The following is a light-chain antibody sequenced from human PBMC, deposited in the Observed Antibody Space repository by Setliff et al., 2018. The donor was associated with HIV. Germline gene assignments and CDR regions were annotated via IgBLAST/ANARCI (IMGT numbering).Light chain of an antibody. V-gene: IGLV2-14*01. J-gene: IGLJ1*01. CDR3: SSYTSSSTYV. CDR2: DVS. CDR1: SSDVGTYNY. Sequence: QSALTQPASVSGSPGQSITISCTGTSSDVGTYNYVSWYQQHPGKAPKLMIYDVSKRPSGVPDRFSGSKSGNTASLTISGLQAEDEADYYCSSYTSSSTYVFGTGTKVTVL.